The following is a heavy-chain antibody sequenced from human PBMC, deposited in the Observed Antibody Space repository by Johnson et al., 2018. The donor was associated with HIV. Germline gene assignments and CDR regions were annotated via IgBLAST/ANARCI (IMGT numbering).Heavy chain of an antibody. D-gene: IGHD5-12*01. CDR3: AKDLLIKLYSADAFNI. CDR1: GFTFDDYT. CDR2: INSGGGST. Sequence: VQLVESGGGVVRPGGSLRLSCAASGFTFDDYTMHWVRQAPGKGLEWVSSINSGGGSTYYADSVKGRFTISRDNPKSTLYRQMNSLRAEDTAVYYCAKDLLIKLYSADAFNIWGQGTMVTVSS. V-gene: IGHV3-23*04. J-gene: IGHJ3*02.